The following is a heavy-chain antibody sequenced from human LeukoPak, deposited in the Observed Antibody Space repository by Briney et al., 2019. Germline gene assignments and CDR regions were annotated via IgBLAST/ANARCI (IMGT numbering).Heavy chain of an antibody. D-gene: IGHD6-19*01. Sequence: QAGGSLRLSCGASGFDFSNNGMHWVCQAPGKGLEWVAFIRYDAANQYYADSVKGRFTISRDNSKNTLYLEMDSLRSEDTAIYHCAKDIAVSDSYFDYWGQGTLVTVTS. CDR3: AKDIAVSDSYFDY. CDR1: GFDFSNNG. J-gene: IGHJ4*02. CDR2: IRYDAANQ. V-gene: IGHV3-30*02.